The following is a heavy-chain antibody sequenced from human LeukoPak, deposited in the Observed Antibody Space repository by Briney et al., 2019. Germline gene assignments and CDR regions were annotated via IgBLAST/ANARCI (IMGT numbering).Heavy chain of an antibody. CDR2: IMPIFGTA. CDR3: MPARALRY. V-gene: IGHV1-69*13. D-gene: IGHD6-6*01. CDR1: GGTFISYA. J-gene: IGHJ4*02. Sequence: ASVKASCKASGGTFISYAISWVRQAPGQGLEWMGGIMPIFGTANYAQEFQGRVTITADESTSTAYMERSSLSSEDTAVYCCMPARALRYWGQGTLVTVSS.